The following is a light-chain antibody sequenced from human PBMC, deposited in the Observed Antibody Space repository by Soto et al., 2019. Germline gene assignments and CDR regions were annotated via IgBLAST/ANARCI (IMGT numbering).Light chain of an antibody. CDR2: DVS. CDR3: SSYTSSSLYV. CDR1: SSDVGGYDY. J-gene: IGLJ1*01. Sequence: QSVLTQPASVSGSPGQSITISCTGTSSDVGGYDYVSWYQHHPGKAPKLMIYDVSNRPSGVSNCFSGSKSGNTASLTISGLQAEDEADYYCSSYTSSSLYVFGTGTKLTVL. V-gene: IGLV2-14*03.